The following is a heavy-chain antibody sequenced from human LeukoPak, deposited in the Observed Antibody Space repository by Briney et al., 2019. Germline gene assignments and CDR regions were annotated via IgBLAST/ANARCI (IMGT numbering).Heavy chain of an antibody. CDR2: IYYSGST. CDR1: GGSISSYY. CDR3: ARRAGAPDFDV. Sequence: SEILSLTCTISGGSISSYYWSWIRQPPGKGLEWIGYIYYSGSTNYNPSLKSRVTISVDTSKNQFSLKLSSVTAADTAVYYCARRAGAPDFDVWGLGTLVSVSS. J-gene: IGHJ4*02. D-gene: IGHD3-10*01. V-gene: IGHV4-59*12.